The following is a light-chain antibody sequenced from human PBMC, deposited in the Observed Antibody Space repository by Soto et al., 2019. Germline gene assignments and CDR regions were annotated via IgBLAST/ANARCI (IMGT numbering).Light chain of an antibody. Sequence: DIQITQSPCSLSASVGDRVTITCQSSQSIISYLNWYQQKAGRARQLLIYAASSLQSGVPARFSGSGSGTDFILSISSLQPEDSAIYYCQHSYSSPRPFGQGTKLEI. CDR1: QSIISY. J-gene: IGKJ2*01. CDR2: AAS. V-gene: IGKV1-39*01. CDR3: QHSYSSPRP.